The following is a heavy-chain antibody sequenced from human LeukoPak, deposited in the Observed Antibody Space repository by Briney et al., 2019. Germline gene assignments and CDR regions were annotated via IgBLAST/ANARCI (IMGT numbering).Heavy chain of an antibody. Sequence: SETLSLTCAVSGYSISSGYYWGRIRQPPGKGLEWIGSIYHSGSTYYNPSLKSRVTISVDTSKNQFSLKLSSVTAADTAVYYCARHPRIAARQVGWFDPWGQGTLVTVTS. CDR2: IYHSGST. CDR3: ARHPRIAARQVGWFDP. D-gene: IGHD6-6*01. J-gene: IGHJ5*02. CDR1: GYSISSGYY. V-gene: IGHV4-38-2*01.